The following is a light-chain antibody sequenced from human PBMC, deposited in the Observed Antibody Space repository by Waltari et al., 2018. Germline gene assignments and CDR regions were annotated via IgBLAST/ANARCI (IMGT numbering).Light chain of an antibody. CDR1: QRVSSSY. CDR3: QQGNTNPHT. Sequence: EIVLTQSPGTLSLSPGERATLSCRASQRVSSSYLTWYQQKPGQAPSLLIYGASRRATGIPDRFSGSGSGTDFTLTISRLEPEDFATYYCQQGNTNPHTFGGGTKVEIE. J-gene: IGKJ4*01. V-gene: IGKV3-20*01. CDR2: GAS.